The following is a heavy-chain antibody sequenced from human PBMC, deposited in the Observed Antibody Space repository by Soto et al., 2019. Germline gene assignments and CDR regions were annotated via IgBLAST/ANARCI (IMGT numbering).Heavy chain of an antibody. CDR1: GGSISSGDYY. Sequence: ASETLSLTCTVSGGSISSGDYYWSWIRQPPGKGLEWIGYIYYSGSTYYNPSLKSRVTISVDTSKNQFSLKLSSVTAADTAVYYCARDLEGYYDSSGYYYNWFDPWGQGTLVTVSS. D-gene: IGHD3-22*01. CDR2: IYYSGST. V-gene: IGHV4-30-4*01. CDR3: ARDLEGYYDSSGYYYNWFDP. J-gene: IGHJ5*02.